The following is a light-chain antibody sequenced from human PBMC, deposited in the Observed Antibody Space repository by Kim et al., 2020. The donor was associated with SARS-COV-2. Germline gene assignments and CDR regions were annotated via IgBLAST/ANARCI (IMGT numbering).Light chain of an antibody. CDR2: LNSDGSN. CDR1: SGHRNYA. J-gene: IGLJ3*02. V-gene: IGLV4-69*01. CDR3: QTWGTGIQV. Sequence: QLVLTLSPSASASLGAPVKPTCTLSSGHRNYAIAWHQQQPERGPRYLMKLNSDGSNRKGDGIPDRFSGSSSGAVRYLTISSLQSEDEADYYCQTWGTGIQVFGGGTQLTVL.